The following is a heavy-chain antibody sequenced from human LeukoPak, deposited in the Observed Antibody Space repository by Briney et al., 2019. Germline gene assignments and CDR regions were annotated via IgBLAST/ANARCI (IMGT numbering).Heavy chain of an antibody. CDR1: GFTFSNYG. D-gene: IGHD6-13*01. Sequence: GGSLRLSCAASGFTFSNYGMHWVRQAPGKGLDWVAVTSNDGANKFYADSVKGRFTISRDNSKSTLYLEMNSLGAEDTALYYCAKDPRIAATGNGAMGVDYWGQGILLTVSS. V-gene: IGHV3-30*18. J-gene: IGHJ4*02. CDR3: AKDPRIAATGNGAMGVDY. CDR2: TSNDGANK.